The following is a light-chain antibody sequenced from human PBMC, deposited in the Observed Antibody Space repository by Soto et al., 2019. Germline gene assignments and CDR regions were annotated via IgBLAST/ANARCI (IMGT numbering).Light chain of an antibody. J-gene: IGLJ2*01. CDR2: DNN. CDR3: GTWDNSLNVVV. V-gene: IGLV1-51*01. Sequence: QSVLTQPPSVSAAPGQKVTISCSGSSSNIGNNFLSWYQQFPGTDPKLLIYDNNKRPSGIPDRISGSKSGPSATLGITGLQIGDEADYYCGTWDNSLNVVVFGGGTKLTVL. CDR1: SSNIGNNF.